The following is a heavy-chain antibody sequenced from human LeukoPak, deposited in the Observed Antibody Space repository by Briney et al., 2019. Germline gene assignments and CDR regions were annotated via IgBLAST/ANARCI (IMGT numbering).Heavy chain of an antibody. CDR1: GYTFTGYY. Sequence: ASVKVSCKTSGYTFTGYYMHWVRQAPGQGLEWMGCINPNTGGTNYAQKFQGRVTMTRDTSIGTAYMELSRLRSDDTAVYYCASDSSGWYRVLDYWGQGTLVTVSS. V-gene: IGHV1-2*02. CDR3: ASDSSGWYRVLDY. J-gene: IGHJ4*02. CDR2: INPNTGGT. D-gene: IGHD6-19*01.